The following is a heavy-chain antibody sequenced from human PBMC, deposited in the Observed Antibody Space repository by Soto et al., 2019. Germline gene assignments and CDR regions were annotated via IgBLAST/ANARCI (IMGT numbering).Heavy chain of an antibody. CDR3: ARGGMAKFDY. Sequence: ASVKVSCKASRGTFGSPDIDWVRRASCQGVDWRGGFIAMRGTPIYAKNGQGSATLTVDESLASSYLERRSLRSEDTAVHCCARGGMAKFDYWGQGTVVTDSS. V-gene: IGHV1-69*13. J-gene: IGHJ4*02. CDR2: FIAMRGTP. CDR1: RGTFGSPD. D-gene: IGHD6-13*01.